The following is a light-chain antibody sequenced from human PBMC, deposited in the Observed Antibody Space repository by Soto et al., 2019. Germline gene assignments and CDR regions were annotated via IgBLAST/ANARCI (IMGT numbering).Light chain of an antibody. Sequence: QSVLTQPPSVSGAPGQRVTISCTESNSNIGAGFAVHWYQQLPGTAPKLLIHGNNNRPSGVPDRFSGSKSDTSASLAITGLQADDEADYYCHSYDSRLNCYVFGTGTKVTVL. CDR3: HSYDSRLNCYV. J-gene: IGLJ1*01. CDR2: GNN. CDR1: NSNIGAGFA. V-gene: IGLV1-40*01.